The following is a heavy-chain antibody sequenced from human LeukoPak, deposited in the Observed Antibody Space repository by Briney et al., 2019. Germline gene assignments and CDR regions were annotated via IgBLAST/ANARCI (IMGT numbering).Heavy chain of an antibody. V-gene: IGHV4-38-2*02. J-gene: IGHJ4*02. CDR3: ARVVRGGLPLDY. CDR1: GYSISSGYY. D-gene: IGHD1-26*01. CDR2: IYHSGST. Sequence: SETLSLTCTVSGYSISSGYYWGWIRQPPGKGLEWIGSIYHSGSTDYNPSLKSRVTISVDTSKNQFSLKLSSVTAADTAVYYCARVVRGGLPLDYWGQGTLVTVSS.